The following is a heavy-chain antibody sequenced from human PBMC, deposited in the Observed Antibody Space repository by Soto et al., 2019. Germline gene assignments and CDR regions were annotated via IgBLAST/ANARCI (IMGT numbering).Heavy chain of an antibody. Sequence: EVQLVESGGGLVQPGGSLRLSCAASGFTFSSYWMTWVRQAPGKGLEWVANIKQDGSEKYYVDSVKGRFTISRDNAKNSLYLKRNSLGAEDSAVYYWARGWYSSGWQEDWYFDLWGGGTLVTVSS. CDR1: GFTFSSYW. D-gene: IGHD6-25*01. CDR2: IKQDGSEK. V-gene: IGHV3-7*04. J-gene: IGHJ2*01. CDR3: ARGWYSSGWQEDWYFDL.